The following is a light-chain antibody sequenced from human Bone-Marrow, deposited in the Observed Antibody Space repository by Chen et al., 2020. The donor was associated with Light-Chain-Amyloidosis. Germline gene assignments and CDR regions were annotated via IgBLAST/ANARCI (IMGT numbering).Light chain of an antibody. Sequence: HALLTQPLSLSTSHGASAFLTCTLRTVMLVTSYTIFCYQQKPVSPPQFLLRYTTDSDTEVGSGVPSRFSGSKDASANAEIFRISVIQSEDEADYYCVIWHNDAVVFGGGTKLTVL. CDR3: VIWHNDAVV. J-gene: IGLJ3*02. CDR1: TVMLVTSYT. V-gene: IGLV5-45*01. CDR2: YTTDSDT.